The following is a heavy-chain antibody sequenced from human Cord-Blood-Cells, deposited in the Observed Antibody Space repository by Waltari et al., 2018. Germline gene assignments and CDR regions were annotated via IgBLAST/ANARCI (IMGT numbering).Heavy chain of an antibody. CDR2: IYYSWST. CDR3: ASRGVQDVFDL. J-gene: IGHJ2*01. Sequence: QLQLQESGPGLVKPSETLSLTCTVSGGSISSSSYYWGWIRQPPGKGPEWIGSIYYSWSTYSNPSLKSRVTISVDTSKTQFSVKLSSVTAADTAVYYCASRGVQDVFDLWGRGTLVTVSS. V-gene: IGHV4-39*01. D-gene: IGHD2-15*01. CDR1: GGSISSSSYY.